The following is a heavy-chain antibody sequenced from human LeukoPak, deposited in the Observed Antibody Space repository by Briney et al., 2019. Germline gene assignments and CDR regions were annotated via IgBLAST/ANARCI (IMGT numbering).Heavy chain of an antibody. D-gene: IGHD3-10*01. CDR3: ARGAPYYYGSGTPVSHFDY. CDR2: INPNSGGT. J-gene: IGHJ4*02. CDR1: GYTFTGYY. Sequence: ASVKVSCKASGYTFTGYYMHWVRQAPGQGLEWMGWINPNSGGTNYAQSFQGWVTMTRGTSISTAYMELSRLRSDDTAVYYCARGAPYYYGSGTPVSHFDYWGQGTLVTVSS. V-gene: IGHV1-2*04.